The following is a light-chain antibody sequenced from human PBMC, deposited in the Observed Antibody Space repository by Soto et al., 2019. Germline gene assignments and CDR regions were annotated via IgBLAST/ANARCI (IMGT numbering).Light chain of an antibody. J-gene: IGKJ4*01. V-gene: IGKV1-5*03. CDR3: QQSNSYPLT. Sequence: DIQMTQSPSTLSASVGDRVTITCRASQSISGWLAWYQQKPGKAPNLLIYKASTLESGVPSRLSGSGPGTEFTHTISSLQPDDFATYYCQQSNSYPLTIGGGTKVDIK. CDR1: QSISGW. CDR2: KAS.